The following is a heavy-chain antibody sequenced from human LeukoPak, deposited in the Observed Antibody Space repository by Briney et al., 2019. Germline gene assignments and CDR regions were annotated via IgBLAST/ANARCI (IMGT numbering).Heavy chain of an antibody. D-gene: IGHD6-19*01. Sequence: PSETLCLTCTVSGDSISNYYWSWIRQSPGKELEWIGYMYNRGSTIYNPSLKSRVTISTDTSKNQFSLRLTSVTTADTAVYYCARAEKAVTGTLDSWGQGTLITVSS. CDR3: ARAEKAVTGTLDS. CDR2: MYNRGST. J-gene: IGHJ4*02. V-gene: IGHV4-59*01. CDR1: GDSISNYY.